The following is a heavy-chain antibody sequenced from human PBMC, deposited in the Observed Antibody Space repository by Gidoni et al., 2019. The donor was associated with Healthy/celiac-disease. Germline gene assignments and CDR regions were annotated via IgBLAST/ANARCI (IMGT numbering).Heavy chain of an antibody. CDR2: ISSSSSYI. CDR3: AVNYGDYVGGADY. D-gene: IGHD4-17*01. J-gene: IGHJ4*02. CDR1: GFTFSSYS. Sequence: EVQLVESGGGLVKPGGSLRLSCAASGFTFSSYSMNWVRQAPGKGLEWVSSISSSSSYIYYADSVKGRFTISRDNAKNSLYLQMNSLRAEDTAVYYCAVNYGDYVGGADYWGQGTLVTVSS. V-gene: IGHV3-21*01.